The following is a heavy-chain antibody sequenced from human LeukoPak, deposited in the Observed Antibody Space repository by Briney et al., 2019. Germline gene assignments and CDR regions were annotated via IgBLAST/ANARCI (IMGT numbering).Heavy chain of an antibody. V-gene: IGHV4-59*01. CDR2: IYYSGST. CDR1: GGSISSYY. Sequence: SETLSLTCTVSGGSISSYYWSWIRQPPGKGLEWIGYIYYSGSTNYNPSLKSRVTISVDTSKNQFSLKLSSVTAADTAVYYCARGTGRYSYGSRFDYWGQGTLVTVSS. J-gene: IGHJ4*02. D-gene: IGHD5-18*01. CDR3: ARGTGRYSYGSRFDY.